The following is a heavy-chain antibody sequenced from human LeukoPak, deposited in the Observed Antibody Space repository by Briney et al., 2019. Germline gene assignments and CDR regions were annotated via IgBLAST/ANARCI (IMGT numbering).Heavy chain of an antibody. V-gene: IGHV4-30-2*01. J-gene: IGHJ5*02. Sequence: PSQTLSLTCTVSGGSISSGGYYWSWIRQPPGKGLEWIGYIYHSGSTYYNPSLKSRVTISVDRSKNQFSLKLSSVTAADTAVYYCARRRDGYNSNWFDPWGRGTLVTVSS. D-gene: IGHD5-24*01. CDR2: IYHSGST. CDR3: ARRRDGYNSNWFDP. CDR1: GGSISSGGYY.